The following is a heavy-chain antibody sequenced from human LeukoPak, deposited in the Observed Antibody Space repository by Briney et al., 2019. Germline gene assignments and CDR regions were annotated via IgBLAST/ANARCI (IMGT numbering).Heavy chain of an antibody. CDR1: GGSISSTSYY. CDR2: IYYSAST. V-gene: IGHV4-39*01. Sequence: PSETLSLTCTVSGGSISSTSYYWGWIRQPPGKELGWIGSIYYSASTYYNPSLKSRVTISVDSPKNQFSLKLSSVTAADTAVYYCARGSSGSHDYWGQGTLVTVSS. CDR3: ARGSSGSHDY. J-gene: IGHJ4*02. D-gene: IGHD1-26*01.